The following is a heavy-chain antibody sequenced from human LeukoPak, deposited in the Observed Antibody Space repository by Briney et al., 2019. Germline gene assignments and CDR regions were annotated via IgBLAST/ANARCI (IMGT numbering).Heavy chain of an antibody. CDR1: GYTFTSYD. CDR3: ARGGRWELPRPYSFDI. Sequence: ASVKVSCKASGYTFTSYDINWVRQAPGQGLEWMGWMNPDSGNTGYAQKFQGRVTMTTDTSTSTAYMELRSLRSDDTAVYYCARGGRWELPRPYSFDIWGQGTMVTVSS. D-gene: IGHD1-26*01. V-gene: IGHV1-8*01. CDR2: MNPDSGNT. J-gene: IGHJ3*02.